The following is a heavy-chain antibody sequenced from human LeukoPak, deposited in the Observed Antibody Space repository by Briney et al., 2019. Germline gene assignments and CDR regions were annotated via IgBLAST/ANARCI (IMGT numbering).Heavy chain of an antibody. D-gene: IGHD2-15*01. CDR2: TRTNTGSP. CDR1: GYTFTTYA. CDR3: AKDLDSAAFDI. V-gene: IGHV7-4-1*02. J-gene: IGHJ3*02. Sequence: GASVTVSCRASGYTFTTYAINWVRQAPGQGLEYMGWTRTNTGSPTYAQGFTGRFVFSLDTSVNTAYLQISSLKAEDTAVYYCAKDLDSAAFDIWGQGTMVTVSS.